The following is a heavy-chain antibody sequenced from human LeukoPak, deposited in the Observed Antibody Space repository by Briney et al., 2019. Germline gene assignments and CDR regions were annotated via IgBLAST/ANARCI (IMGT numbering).Heavy chain of an antibody. V-gene: IGHV3-21*01. CDR3: ARDWYQLLYYYGMDV. D-gene: IGHD2-2*01. Sequence: PGGSLRLSCAASGFTFSSHSMNWVRQAPGKGLEWVSSISSSSSYIYYADSVKGRFTISRDNAKNSLYLQMNSLRAEDTAVYYCARDWYQLLYYYGMDVWGQGTTVTVSS. CDR2: ISSSSSYI. J-gene: IGHJ6*02. CDR1: GFTFSSHS.